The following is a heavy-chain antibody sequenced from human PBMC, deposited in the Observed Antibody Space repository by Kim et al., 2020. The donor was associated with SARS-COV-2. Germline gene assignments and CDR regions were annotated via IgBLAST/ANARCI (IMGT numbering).Heavy chain of an antibody. J-gene: IGHJ2*01. Sequence: SVKGRCTISKDNDKTSLYLQMNSLRAEDTAVYYCARQSIAVAGFNWYFDLWGRGTLVTVSS. V-gene: IGHV3-11*03. CDR3: ARQSIAVAGFNWYFDL. D-gene: IGHD6-19*01.